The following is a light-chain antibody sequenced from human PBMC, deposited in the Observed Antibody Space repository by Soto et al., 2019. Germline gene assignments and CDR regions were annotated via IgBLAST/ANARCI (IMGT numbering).Light chain of an antibody. CDR1: QSLLHRNGYNY. CDR3: MQALQTPPT. CDR2: LGS. Sequence: IVMTESPLSLPVTPGEPASISCRSSQSLLHRNGYNYVDWYLQKPGQSPHLLIYLGSNRASGVPGRFSGSGSGTDFTLKISRVEAEDVGVYYCMQALQTPPTFGQGTKVEIK. V-gene: IGKV2-28*01. J-gene: IGKJ1*01.